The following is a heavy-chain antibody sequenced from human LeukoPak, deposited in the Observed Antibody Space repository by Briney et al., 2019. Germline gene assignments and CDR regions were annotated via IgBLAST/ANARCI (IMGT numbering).Heavy chain of an antibody. CDR2: ISWGSGNI. V-gene: IGHV3-9*01. J-gene: IGHJ4*02. D-gene: IGHD6-19*01. CDR1: GFTFDDYA. CDR3: AKDGGWYFDY. Sequence: GGSLRLSCAASGFTFDDYAMHWVRQAPGKGLEWVSGISWGSGNIDYADSVKGRFTISRDNAKNSLYLQMNSLRAEDTALYYCAKDGGWYFDYWGQGTLVTVSS.